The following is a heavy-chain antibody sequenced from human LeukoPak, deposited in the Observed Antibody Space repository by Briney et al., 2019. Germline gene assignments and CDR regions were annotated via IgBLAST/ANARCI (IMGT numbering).Heavy chain of an antibody. CDR1: GCTFSSYS. D-gene: IGHD5-18*01. J-gene: IGHJ4*02. CDR2: IIPIFGTA. CDR3: ATVDTAMVTPFDY. V-gene: IGHV1-69*13. Sequence: GASVKVSCKASGCTFSSYSISWVRQAPGQGLEWMGGIIPIFGTANYAQKFQGRVTITADESTSTAYMELSSLRSEDTAVYYCATVDTAMVTPFDYWGQGTLVTVSS.